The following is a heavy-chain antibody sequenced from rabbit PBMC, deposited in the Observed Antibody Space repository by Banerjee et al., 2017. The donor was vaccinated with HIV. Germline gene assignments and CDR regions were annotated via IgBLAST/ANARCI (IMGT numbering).Heavy chain of an antibody. J-gene: IGHJ4*01. CDR2: INTISGDT. CDR3: VRHNSGLRL. V-gene: IGHV1S45*01. D-gene: IGHD4-1*01. Sequence: QEQLVESGGGLVKPEGSLTPTCTASGFSFSSTYYMCWVRQAPGKGLEWIACINTISGDTVYATWAKGRFTISKTSSTTVTLQMTSLTAADTATYFCVRHNSGLRLWGPGTLVTVS. CDR1: GFSFSSTYY.